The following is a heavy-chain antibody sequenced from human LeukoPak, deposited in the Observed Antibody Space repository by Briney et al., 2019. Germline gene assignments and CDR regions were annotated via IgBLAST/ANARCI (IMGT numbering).Heavy chain of an antibody. Sequence: PGGSLRLSCAASGFTFSSSWMHWVRQAPGKGLVWVSRINSDGSSTSYADSVKGRFTISRDNAKNSLYLQMNSLRAEDTAVYYCARDWLWFGEQDAFDIWGQGTMVTVSS. CDR3: ARDWLWFGEQDAFDI. J-gene: IGHJ3*02. D-gene: IGHD3-10*01. CDR2: INSDGSST. CDR1: GFTFSSSW. V-gene: IGHV3-74*01.